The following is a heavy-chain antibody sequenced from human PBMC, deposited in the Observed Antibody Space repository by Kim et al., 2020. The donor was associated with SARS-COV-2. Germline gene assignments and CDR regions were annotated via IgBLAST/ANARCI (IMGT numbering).Heavy chain of an antibody. CDR1: GFTFNTHG. J-gene: IGHJ6*02. CDR2: IWYDGSNE. V-gene: IGHV3-33*03. CDR3: AKGVAAAGYYGMDV. D-gene: IGHD6-13*01. Sequence: GGSLRLSCVTSGFTFNTHGMYWVRQGPGKGLEGVAYIWYDGSNEDYGDSVKGRLTISRDNSKRTLYLEMNSLRVDETAVYYCAKGVAAAGYYGMDVWGQGTTVIVSS.